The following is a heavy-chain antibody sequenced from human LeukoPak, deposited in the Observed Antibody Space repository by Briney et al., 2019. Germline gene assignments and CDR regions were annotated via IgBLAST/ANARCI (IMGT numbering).Heavy chain of an antibody. D-gene: IGHD3-10*01. CDR1: GGTFSSYA. CDR2: IVPIFGTA. V-gene: IGHV1-69*13. J-gene: IGHJ6*03. CDR3: ARARVAHYYGSGSYYITYMDV. Sequence: GASVKVSCKASGGTFSSYAISWGRQAPGPGLGWMGGIVPIFGTANYAQKFQGRVTITPDEVTSTAYMELSSLRSQDTAVYYCARARVAHYYGSGSYYITYMDVWGKGTTVTISS.